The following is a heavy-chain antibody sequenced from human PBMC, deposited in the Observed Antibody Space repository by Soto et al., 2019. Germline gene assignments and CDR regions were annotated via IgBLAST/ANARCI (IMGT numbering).Heavy chain of an antibody. CDR1: GFSLSTSGVG. CDR2: IYWDDDK. CDR3: AQSRYGAVSYCSDS. D-gene: IGHD3-10*01. Sequence: QITLKESGPTLVKPTQTLTLTCTFSGFSLSTSGVGVGWIRQPPGKALEWLALIYWDDDKRYSPSLKRRLTTTKDPSKNPVVLTMTNMDPVDTATYYCAQSRYGAVSYCSDSWGEGSLGTVSA. V-gene: IGHV2-5*02. J-gene: IGHJ4*02.